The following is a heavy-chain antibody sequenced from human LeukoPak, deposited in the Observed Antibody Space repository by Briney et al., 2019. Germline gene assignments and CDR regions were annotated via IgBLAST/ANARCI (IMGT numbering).Heavy chain of an antibody. J-gene: IGHJ4*02. CDR1: GFIFSDYA. D-gene: IGHD2-21*01. CDR3: AGGGD. V-gene: IGHV3-30*04. CDR2: ISYDGSDQ. Sequence: PGGSLRLSCLASGFIFSDYAMYWVRQAPGKGLEWVALISYDGSDQDYADSVKGRFTISKDNSNNTLYLQMNSLRDEDTAVYFCAGGGDWGQGTLVTVSS.